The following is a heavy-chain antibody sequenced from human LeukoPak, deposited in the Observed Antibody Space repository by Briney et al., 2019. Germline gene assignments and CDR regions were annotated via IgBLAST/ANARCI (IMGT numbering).Heavy chain of an antibody. CDR2: LYHSGSP. Sequence: PSETLSLTCTVSGYSISSGYYWGWVRQPPGKGLEWIGSLYHSGSPYSNPSLQIQVTISVDTSKNQFSLKLSSMTAAHTAVYYCTRDSGYKFDFWGQGNLVMVSS. CDR3: TRDSGYKFDF. J-gene: IGHJ4*02. V-gene: IGHV4-38-2*02. CDR1: GYSISSGYY. D-gene: IGHD5-12*01.